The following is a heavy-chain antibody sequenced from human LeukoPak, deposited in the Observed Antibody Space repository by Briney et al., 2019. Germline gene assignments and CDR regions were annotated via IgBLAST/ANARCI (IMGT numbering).Heavy chain of an antibody. CDR3: ARSTAGLDY. V-gene: IGHV3-7*01. CDR1: GFTFSNYW. D-gene: IGHD1-1*01. Sequence: GGSLRLTCAASGFTFSNYWMSWVRQAPGKGLEWVANIRQDGSEKYYVDSMRGRFTISRDNAKNSLYLQMSSLRAEDTAVYYCARSTAGLDYWGQGTLVTVSS. CDR2: IRQDGSEK. J-gene: IGHJ4*02.